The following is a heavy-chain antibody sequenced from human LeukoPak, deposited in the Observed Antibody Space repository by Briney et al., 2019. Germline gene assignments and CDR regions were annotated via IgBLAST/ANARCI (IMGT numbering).Heavy chain of an antibody. CDR2: IRGRGGST. J-gene: IGHJ4*02. V-gene: IGHV3-23*01. CDR3: AKVRGDCSSTSCYEDYFDY. D-gene: IGHD2-2*01. Sequence: GGSLRLSCAASGFSFSSYAMNWVRQAPGKGLEWVSGIRGRGGSTYYADSVKGRFTISRDNSKNTPYLQMNSLRAEDTAVFYCAKVRGDCSSTSCYEDYFDYWGQGTLVTVSS. CDR1: GFSFSSYA.